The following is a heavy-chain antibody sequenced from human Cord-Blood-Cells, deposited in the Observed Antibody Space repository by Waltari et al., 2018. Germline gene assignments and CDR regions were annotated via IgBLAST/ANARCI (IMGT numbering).Heavy chain of an antibody. J-gene: IGHJ6*02. CDR2: IIPIFGTA. D-gene: IGHD4-17*01. CDR3: ASCPGDYEVSYYYYYYGMDV. Sequence: QVQLVQSGAEVKKPVSTVEVSCKASGGTISSYAISWVRQATGQGPEWMGGIIPIFGTANYAQKFQGRVTITADKSTSTAYMELSSLRSEDTAVYYCASCPGDYEVSYYYYYYGMDVWGQGTTVTVSS. CDR1: GGTISSYA. V-gene: IGHV1-69*06.